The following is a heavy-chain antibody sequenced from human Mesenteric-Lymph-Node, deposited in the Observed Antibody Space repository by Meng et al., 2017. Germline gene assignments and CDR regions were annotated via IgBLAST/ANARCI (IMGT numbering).Heavy chain of an antibody. Sequence: GESLKISCAASGFTFSSYSMNWVRQAPGKGLEWVSSISSSSSTIYYADSVKGRFTISRDNAKNSLYLQMNSLRAEDAAVYYCAREGFSNDYGDYEGIGYFDYWGQGTLVTVSS. CDR2: ISSSSSTI. J-gene: IGHJ4*02. CDR1: GFTFSSYS. D-gene: IGHD4-17*01. CDR3: AREGFSNDYGDYEGIGYFDY. V-gene: IGHV3-48*04.